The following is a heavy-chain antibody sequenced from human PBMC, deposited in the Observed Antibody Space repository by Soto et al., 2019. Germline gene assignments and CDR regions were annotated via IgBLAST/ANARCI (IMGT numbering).Heavy chain of an antibody. D-gene: IGHD2-21*02. V-gene: IGHV3-48*01. CDR3: ARPSCGGDCYSPVY. J-gene: IGHJ4*02. CDR1: GFIFSNYN. CDR2: ISSSSNTI. Sequence: EVQLVESGGGLVQPGGSLRLSCAASGFIFSNYNMHWVRQAPGKGLEWVSYISSSSNTIYYADSVKGRFTISRDNAKNPLYLQINSLRAEDTAVYYCARPSCGGDCYSPVYWGQGTLVSVSS.